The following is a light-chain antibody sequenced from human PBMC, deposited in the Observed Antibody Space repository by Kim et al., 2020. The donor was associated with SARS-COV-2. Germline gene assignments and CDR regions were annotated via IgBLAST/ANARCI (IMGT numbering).Light chain of an antibody. V-gene: IGLV1-44*01. CDR3: AAWDNSLNAVV. J-gene: IGLJ2*01. Sequence: GQRLTLSCSGSRANIGSDPVHTYHHLPGTPPNLLIYTNVLRPSGLPERFSGSESGTSASLAICALPAGNVADYYCAAWDNSLNAVVFGGGTQLTVL. CDR1: RANIGSDP. CDR2: TNV.